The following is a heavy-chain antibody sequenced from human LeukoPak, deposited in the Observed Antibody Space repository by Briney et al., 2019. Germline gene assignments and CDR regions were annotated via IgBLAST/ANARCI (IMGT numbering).Heavy chain of an antibody. D-gene: IGHD1-1*01. CDR2: IIPIFGTA. J-gene: IGHJ4*02. V-gene: IGHV1-69*05. CDR3: ARPNWNGYFDY. Sequence: GASVKVSCKASGGTFSSYAISWVRQAPGQGLEWMGGIIPIFGTANYAQKFQGRVTITTDESTSTAHMELSSLRSEDTAVYYCARPNWNGYFDYWGQGTLVTVSS. CDR1: GGTFSSYA.